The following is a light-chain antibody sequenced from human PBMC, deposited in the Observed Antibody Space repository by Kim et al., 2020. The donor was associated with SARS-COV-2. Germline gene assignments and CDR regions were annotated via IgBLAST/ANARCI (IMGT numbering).Light chain of an antibody. CDR3: QRYGSSPVT. J-gene: IGKJ1*01. CDR2: DAS. CDR1: QSVSSNY. V-gene: IGKV3-20*01. Sequence: EIVLTQSPGTLSLSPGERATLSCRASQSVSSNYLAWYQQKPGQAPRPVIYDASSRATGIPDRFSGSGSGTDFTLTISGLEPEDFAVYYCQRYGSSPVTFGQGTKVDIK.